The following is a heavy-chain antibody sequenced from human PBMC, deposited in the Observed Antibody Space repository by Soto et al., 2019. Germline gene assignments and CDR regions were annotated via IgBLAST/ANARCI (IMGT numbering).Heavy chain of an antibody. CDR2: IYYSGST. J-gene: IGHJ4*02. CDR3: ARSLYYYDSSGYYAYYFDY. D-gene: IGHD3-22*01. CDR1: GGSISSYY. V-gene: IGHV4-59*01. Sequence: PSETLSLTCTVSGGSISSYYWSWIRQPPGKGQEWIGYIYYSGSTNYNPSLKSRVTISVDTSKNQFSLKLSSVTAADTAVYYCARSLYYYDSSGYYAYYFDYWGQGTLVTVSS.